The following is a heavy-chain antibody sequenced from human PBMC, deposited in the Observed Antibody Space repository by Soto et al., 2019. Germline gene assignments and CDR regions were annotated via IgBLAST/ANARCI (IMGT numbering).Heavy chain of an antibody. Sequence: QVQLVESGGGVVQSGRSLRLSCAVSGFTFRNYGMHWVRQAPGKGLEWVAVISFDGSEKHYVDSVKGRFSISRDNPKNTLYLQMNSLRAEDTALYYGAKDRYSVYNYYHGMEVWGQGTTVIVSS. CDR1: GFTFRNYG. V-gene: IGHV3-30*18. J-gene: IGHJ6*02. D-gene: IGHD1-1*01. CDR2: ISFDGSEK. CDR3: AKDRYSVYNYYHGMEV.